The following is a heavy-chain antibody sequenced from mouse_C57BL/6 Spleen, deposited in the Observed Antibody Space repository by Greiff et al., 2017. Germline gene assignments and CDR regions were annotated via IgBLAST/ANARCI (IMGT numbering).Heavy chain of an antibody. J-gene: IGHJ2*01. CDR1: GYSITSGYY. V-gene: IGHV3-6*01. CDR3: ARGLGRGSDY. Sequence: ESGPGLVKPSQSLSLTCSVTGYSITSGYYWNWIRQFPGNKLEWMGYISYDGSNNYNPSLKNRISITRDTSKNQFFLKLNSVTTEDTATYYCARGLGRGSDYWGQGTTLTVSS. D-gene: IGHD4-1*01. CDR2: ISYDGSN.